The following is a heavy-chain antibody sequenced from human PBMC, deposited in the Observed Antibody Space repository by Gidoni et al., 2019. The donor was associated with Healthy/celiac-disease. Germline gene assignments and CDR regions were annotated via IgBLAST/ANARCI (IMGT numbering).Heavy chain of an antibody. CDR1: GFPFSDYY. J-gene: IGHJ6*02. V-gene: IGHV3-11*01. D-gene: IGHD3-3*01. CDR2: ISSSGNTI. CDR3: AGASWNLLGFLERAAGMDV. Sequence: QVQLVESGGGLVKPGGSLRLSCAASGFPFSDYYMSWIRQAPGKGLEWVSYISSSGNTIYYADSVKGRFTISRDNAKNSLYLQMNSLRADDTAVYYCAGASWNLLGFLERAAGMDVWGQGTTVTVSS.